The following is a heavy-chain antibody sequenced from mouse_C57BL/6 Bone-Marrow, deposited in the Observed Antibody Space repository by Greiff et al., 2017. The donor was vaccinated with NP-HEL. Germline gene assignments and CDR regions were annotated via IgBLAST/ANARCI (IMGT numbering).Heavy chain of an antibody. CDR3: TRWLLPWFAY. J-gene: IGHJ3*01. D-gene: IGHD2-3*01. CDR2: IDPENGDT. V-gene: IGHV14-4*01. CDR1: GFNIKDDY. Sequence: LVESGAELVRPGASVKLSCTASGFNIKDDYMHWVKQRPEQGLEWIGWIDPENGDTEYASKFQGKATITADTSSNTAYLQLSSLTSEDTAVYYCTRWLLPWFAYWGQGTLVTVSA.